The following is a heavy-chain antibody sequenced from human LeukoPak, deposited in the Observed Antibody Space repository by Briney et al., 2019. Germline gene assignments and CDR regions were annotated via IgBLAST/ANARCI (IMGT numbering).Heavy chain of an antibody. CDR3: ARAMGIAAAGTSFDY. D-gene: IGHD6-13*01. Sequence: NPSETLSLTCTVSGGSINSSSYYWGWIRQPPGKGLEWIGSIYHSGSTYYNPSLKSRVTISVDTSKNQFSLKLSSVTAADTAVYYCARAMGIAAAGTSFDYWGQGTLVTVSS. V-gene: IGHV4-39*07. CDR1: GGSINSSSYY. J-gene: IGHJ4*02. CDR2: IYHSGST.